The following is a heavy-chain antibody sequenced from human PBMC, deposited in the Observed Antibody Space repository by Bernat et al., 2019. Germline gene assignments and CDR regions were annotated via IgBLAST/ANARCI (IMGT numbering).Heavy chain of an antibody. Sequence: QVQLLQSGTDVKKPGASLRVSCKASGYTFINYGITWVRHAPGQGLEWMGWINPYNGNTNYAQTVQGRVTMTTDTSTSTAYMEMTSLRSDDTAVYYCAAAPSQVPAANIWFDPWGQGTLVTVSS. CDR3: AAAPSQVPAANIWFDP. CDR1: GYTFINYG. CDR2: INPYNGNT. D-gene: IGHD2-2*01. V-gene: IGHV1-18*01. J-gene: IGHJ5*01.